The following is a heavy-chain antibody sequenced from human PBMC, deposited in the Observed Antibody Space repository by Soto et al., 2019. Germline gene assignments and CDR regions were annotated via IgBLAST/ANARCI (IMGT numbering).Heavy chain of an antibody. CDR1: GGTFDSYV. J-gene: IGHJ5*02. Sequence: RASVKVSCKASGGTFDSYVISWLRQAPGQGLEWMGGIMPIFGTPNYAQKFRGRVTISADESTSTAYLELSSLTSDDTAVYYCARVHSSGIFYFVDPWGQGTLVTVSS. V-gene: IGHV1-69*13. CDR3: ARVHSSGIFYFVDP. CDR2: IMPIFGTP. D-gene: IGHD3-10*01.